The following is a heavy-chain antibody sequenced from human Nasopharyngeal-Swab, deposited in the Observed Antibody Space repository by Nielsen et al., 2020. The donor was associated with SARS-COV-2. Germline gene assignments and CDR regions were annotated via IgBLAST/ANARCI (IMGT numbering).Heavy chain of an antibody. J-gene: IGHJ6*02. D-gene: IGHD6-13*01. CDR2: INHSGST. CDR3: ARWYSSSWSYYYYYGMDV. CDR1: GGSFSGYY. Sequence: SETLSLTCAFYGGSFSGYYWSWIRQPPGKGLEWIGEINHSGSTNYNPSLKSRVTISVDTSKNQFSLKLSSVTAADTAVYYCARWYSSSWSYYYYYGMDVWGQGTTVTVSS. V-gene: IGHV4-34*01.